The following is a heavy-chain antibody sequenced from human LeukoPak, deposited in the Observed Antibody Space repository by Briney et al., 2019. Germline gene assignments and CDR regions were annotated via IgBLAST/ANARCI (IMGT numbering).Heavy chain of an antibody. D-gene: IGHD2-8*02. J-gene: IGHJ4*02. CDR3: ATYRQVLLPFES. Sequence: GGSLRLSCAASGFTFSSYAIHWVRQAPGKGLEWVTVISNDGSKKSYADSVRGRFTISRDNSKSTLSLQMNSLRAEDTAIYYCATYRQVLLPFESWGQGTLVTVSS. CDR1: GFTFSSYA. V-gene: IGHV3-30*07. CDR2: ISNDGSKK.